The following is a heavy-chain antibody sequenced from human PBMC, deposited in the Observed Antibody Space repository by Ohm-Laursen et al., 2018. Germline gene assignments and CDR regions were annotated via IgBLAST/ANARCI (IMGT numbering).Heavy chain of an antibody. CDR3: AKDPSMAIFGVAPG. Sequence: SLRLSCAASGFTFGNYAMSWVRQAPGKGLEWVSAISGRGGNTYYADSVKGRFTISRDNSKNTLYLQMNSLRAEDTAVYYCAKDPSMAIFGVAPGWGQGTLVTVSS. CDR1: GFTFGNYA. CDR2: ISGRGGNT. V-gene: IGHV3-23*01. J-gene: IGHJ4*02. D-gene: IGHD3-3*01.